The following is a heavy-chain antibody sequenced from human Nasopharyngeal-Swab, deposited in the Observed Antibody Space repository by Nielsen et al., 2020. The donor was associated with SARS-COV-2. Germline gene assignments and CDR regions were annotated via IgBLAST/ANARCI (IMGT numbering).Heavy chain of an antibody. Sequence: GESLKISWAVSRITCTRRTCAMHWVRRTPDKGLEWVSTISYDGSNKYYGDAVKGRFTNSRDSSRNTLYLQMNNLRPEDTAIYYCARDSGQELVAYYFGMDVWGQGPTVIVSS. J-gene: IGHJ6*02. CDR1: RITCTRRTCA. CDR3: ARDSGQELVAYYFGMDV. V-gene: IGHV3-30*04. D-gene: IGHD6-13*01. CDR2: ISYDGSNK.